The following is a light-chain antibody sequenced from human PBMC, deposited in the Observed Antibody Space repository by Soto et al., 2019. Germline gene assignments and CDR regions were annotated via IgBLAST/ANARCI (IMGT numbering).Light chain of an antibody. Sequence: LTQPASVSGSPGQSITISCTGTSSDVGGYNYVSWYQQHPGKAPKLMIYDVSNRPSGVSNRFSGSKSGNTASLTISGLQAEDEADYYCSSYTSSSTQVFGNGTKLTVL. CDR3: SSYTSSSTQV. J-gene: IGLJ1*01. CDR1: SSDVGGYNY. CDR2: DVS. V-gene: IGLV2-14*01.